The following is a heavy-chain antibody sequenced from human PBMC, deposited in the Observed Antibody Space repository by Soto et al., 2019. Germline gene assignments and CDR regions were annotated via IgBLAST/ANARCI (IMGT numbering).Heavy chain of an antibody. D-gene: IGHD2-8*01. CDR1: GFTFSSYA. CDR2: ISYDGSNK. V-gene: IGHV3-30-3*01. J-gene: IGHJ4*02. Sequence: QVQLVESGGGVVQPGRSLRLYCAASGFTFSSYAMHWVRQAPGKGLEWVAIISYDGSNKYYADSVKGRFTISRDNSKNTLYLHMNSLRAEATAVYYCARDNGRFDYWGQGTLVTVSS. CDR3: ARDNGRFDY.